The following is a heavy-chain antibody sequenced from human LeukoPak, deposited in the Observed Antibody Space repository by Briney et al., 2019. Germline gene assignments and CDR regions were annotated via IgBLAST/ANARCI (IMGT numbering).Heavy chain of an antibody. CDR1: GFTFNTYN. CDR3: ARDKIQLIDDYYYYMDV. J-gene: IGHJ6*03. D-gene: IGHD5-18*01. CDR2: ISSSSSYI. Sequence: GGSLRLSCAGSGFTFNTYNMNWVRQAPGKGLEWVSSISSSSSYIYYADSVKGRFTISRDNAKNSLYLQMNSLRAEDTAVYYCARDKIQLIDDYYYYMDVWGKGTTVTVSS. V-gene: IGHV3-21*01.